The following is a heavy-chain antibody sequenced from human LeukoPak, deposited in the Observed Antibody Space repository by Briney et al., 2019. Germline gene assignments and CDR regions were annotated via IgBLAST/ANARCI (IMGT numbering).Heavy chain of an antibody. V-gene: IGHV3-30-3*01. CDR2: ISYDGSNK. CDR1: GFTFSSYA. Sequence: PGGSLRLSCAASGFTFSSYAMHWVRQAPGKGLEWVAVISYDGSNKYYADSVKGRFTISRDNSKNTLYLQMNSLRAEDTAVYYCARDGGIVGAAYYFDYWGQGTLVTVSS. D-gene: IGHD1-26*01. J-gene: IGHJ4*02. CDR3: ARDGGIVGAAYYFDY.